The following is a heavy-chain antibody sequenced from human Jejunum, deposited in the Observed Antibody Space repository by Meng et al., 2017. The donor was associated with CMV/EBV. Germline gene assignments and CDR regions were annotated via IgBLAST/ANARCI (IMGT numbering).Heavy chain of an antibody. CDR3: ARVQGSYDSSGYYNSYYYYAMDV. CDR2: INDNGAGK. D-gene: IGHD3-22*01. Sequence: WVRQVPGKGLEWVAGINDNGAGKGYADSVKGRFTISKDDAKNSVYLQMNSLRAEDTALYYCARVQGSYDSSGYYNSYYYYAMDVWGQGTTVTVSS. V-gene: IGHV3-20*03. J-gene: IGHJ6*02.